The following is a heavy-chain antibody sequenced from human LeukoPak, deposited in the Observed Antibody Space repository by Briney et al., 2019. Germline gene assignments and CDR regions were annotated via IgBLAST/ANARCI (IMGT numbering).Heavy chain of an antibody. J-gene: IGHJ3*01. CDR2: IHTSGST. CDR1: GGSFSGYS. D-gene: IGHD2-2*01. CDR3: ARRLRTSRTFDF. Sequence: SETQSLTCTVAGGSFSGYSWSWIRHYPGKGLEWIGYIHTSGSTDYNPSLKSRVTISVDTSKNQFSLRLRSVTAADTALYYCARRLRTSRTFDFWGQGTMVTVSS. V-gene: IGHV4-4*09.